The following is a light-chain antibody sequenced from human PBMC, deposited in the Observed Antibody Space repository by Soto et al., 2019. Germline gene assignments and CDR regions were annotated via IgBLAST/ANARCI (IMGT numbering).Light chain of an antibody. J-gene: IGKJ3*01. CDR2: AAS. CDR1: QDISSY. Sequence: DIQLTQSPSFLSASVGDRVTITCRASQDISSYLAWYQQKPGKAPKLLIYAASTLQSGVPSRFSGSGSGTEFTLTISSLQPEVFATYYCQQLNSYPGFTFGPGTKVDI. V-gene: IGKV1-9*01. CDR3: QQLNSYPGFT.